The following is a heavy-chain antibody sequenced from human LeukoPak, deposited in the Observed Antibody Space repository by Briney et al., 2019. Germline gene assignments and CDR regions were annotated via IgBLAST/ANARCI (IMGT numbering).Heavy chain of an antibody. CDR1: GYTFTGYY. Sequence: ASVKVSCKASGYTFTGYYMHWVRQAPGQGLEWMGRINPNSGGASYAQKFQGRVTMTRDTSISTAYMELSRLRSDDTAEYYCAKEQQWLVPDYWGQGTLVTVSS. CDR2: INPNSGGA. J-gene: IGHJ4*02. CDR3: AKEQQWLVPDY. D-gene: IGHD6-19*01. V-gene: IGHV1-2*06.